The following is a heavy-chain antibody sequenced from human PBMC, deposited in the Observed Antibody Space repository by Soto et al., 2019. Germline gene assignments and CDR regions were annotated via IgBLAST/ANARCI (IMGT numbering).Heavy chain of an antibody. CDR2: MYHSGST. V-gene: IGHV4-30-2*01. CDR3: TRVPDY. D-gene: IGHD2-2*01. Sequence: QLQLQESGSGLVKPSQTLSLTCAVSGGSISSGGYSWSWIRQPPGKGLEWIGYMYHSGSTYYNPTLNSRDTISKDRPKNQFSLKPSSVTAADTAVYYCTRVPDYWGQGSLVTVSS. CDR1: GGSISSGGYS. J-gene: IGHJ4*02.